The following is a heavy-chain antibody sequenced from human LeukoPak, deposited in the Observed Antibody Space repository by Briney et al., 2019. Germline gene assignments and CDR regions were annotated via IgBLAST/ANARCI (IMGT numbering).Heavy chain of an antibody. CDR3: ARQSYSRSWFDY. D-gene: IGHD6-13*01. CDR1: GGSISSSSYY. Sequence: SETLSLTCTVSGGSISSSSYYWGWIRQPPGKGLYWVGSIYYSGSTYYNPSLKSRVTISVDTSKNQFSLKLSSVTAADTAVYYCARQSYSRSWFDYWGQGTLVTVSS. V-gene: IGHV4-39*01. J-gene: IGHJ4*02. CDR2: IYYSGST.